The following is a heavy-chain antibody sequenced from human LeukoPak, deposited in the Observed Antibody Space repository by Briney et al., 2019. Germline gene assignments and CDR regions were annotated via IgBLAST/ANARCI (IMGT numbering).Heavy chain of an antibody. CDR3: ARQIASAGTAGFDF. J-gene: IGHJ4*02. D-gene: IGHD6-13*01. V-gene: IGHV4-4*07. CDR1: GGSISSYY. Sequence: SETLSLTCTVSGGSISSYYWSWIRQPAGKGLEWIGRVYSTGSTNYNPSLKSRVTMSVDTSKNQFSLRLRSVTAANTAVYYCARQIASAGTAGFDFWGQGALVTVSS. CDR2: VYSTGST.